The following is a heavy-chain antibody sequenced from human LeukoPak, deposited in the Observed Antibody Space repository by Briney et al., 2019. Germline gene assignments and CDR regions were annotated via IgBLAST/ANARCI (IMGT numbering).Heavy chain of an antibody. D-gene: IGHD6-19*01. CDR3: ARDREYSSGWYLPKYNWFDP. CDR1: GGTFSSYA. J-gene: IGHJ5*02. Sequence: GASVKVSCTASGGTFSSYAISWVRQAPGQGLEWMGGIIPIFGTANYAQKFQVRVTITADESTSTAYMELSSLRSEDTAVYYCARDREYSSGWYLPKYNWFDPWGQGTLVTVSS. CDR2: IIPIFGTA. V-gene: IGHV1-69*01.